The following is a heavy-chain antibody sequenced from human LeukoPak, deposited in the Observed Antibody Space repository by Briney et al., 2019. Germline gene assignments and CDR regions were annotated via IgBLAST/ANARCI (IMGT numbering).Heavy chain of an antibody. D-gene: IGHD2-2*01. CDR2: IIPIFGTA. CDR1: GCTFSSYA. J-gene: IGHJ6*03. Sequence: SAKVSCKASGCTFSSYAINWVRQAPGQGLEWMGGIIPIFGTANYAQKFQGRVTITTDESMSTAYMELSSLRAEDTAVYYCAREGKPAATPIYYYYYMDVWGKGTTVTVSS. CDR3: AREGKPAATPIYYYYYMDV. V-gene: IGHV1-69*05.